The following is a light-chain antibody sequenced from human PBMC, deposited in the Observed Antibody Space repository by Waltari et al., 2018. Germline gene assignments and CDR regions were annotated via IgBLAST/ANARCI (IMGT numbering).Light chain of an antibody. CDR2: DAS. CDR1: QSVGTY. CDR3: QQRRNWPLT. J-gene: IGKJ4*01. Sequence: EIVLTQSPAILSFSPGERATLSCRTSQSVGTYLAWYQQRPCQSPRLLIYDASYRATGIPARFSGSGSETDFTLTISSLQPEDYAVYYCQQRRNWPLTFGGGTRVEI. V-gene: IGKV3-11*01.